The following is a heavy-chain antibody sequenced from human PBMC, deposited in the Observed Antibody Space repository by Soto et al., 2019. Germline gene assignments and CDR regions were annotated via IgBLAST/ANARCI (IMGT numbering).Heavy chain of an antibody. CDR3: ARGGTTVVTSPFDY. D-gene: IGHD4-17*01. Sequence: ASVKVSCKASGGTFSSYAISWVRQAPGQGLEWMGGIIPIFGTANYAQKFQGRVTITADESTSTAYMELSSLRSEDTAVYYCARGGTTVVTSPFDYWGQGTLVTVSS. CDR1: GGTFSSYA. V-gene: IGHV1-69*13. J-gene: IGHJ4*02. CDR2: IIPIFGTA.